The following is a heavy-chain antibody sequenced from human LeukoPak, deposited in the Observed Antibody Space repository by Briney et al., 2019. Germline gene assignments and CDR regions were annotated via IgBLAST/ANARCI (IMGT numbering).Heavy chain of an antibody. CDR1: GGTFSSYA. CDR3: ARLLRDTDDIDV. J-gene: IGHJ6*02. Sequence: ASVKVSCKASGGTFSSYAISWVRQAPGQGLEWMGRIIPILGIANYAQKFQGRVTITADKSTSTAYMELSSLRSEDTAVYYCARLLRDTDDIDVWGQGTTVTVSS. CDR2: IIPILGIA. D-gene: IGHD5-18*01. V-gene: IGHV1-69*04.